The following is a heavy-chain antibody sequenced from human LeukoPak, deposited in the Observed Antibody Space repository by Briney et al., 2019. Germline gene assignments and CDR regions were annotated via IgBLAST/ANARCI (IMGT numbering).Heavy chain of an antibody. V-gene: IGHV4-39*07. J-gene: IGHJ4*02. CDR2: IYYSGST. Sequence: WVRQPPGKGLEGIGSIYYSGSTYYNPSLKSRVTISVDTSKNQFSLKLSSVTAADTAVYYCASENDYGDYVDYWGQGTLVTVSS. D-gene: IGHD4-17*01. CDR3: ASENDYGDYVDY.